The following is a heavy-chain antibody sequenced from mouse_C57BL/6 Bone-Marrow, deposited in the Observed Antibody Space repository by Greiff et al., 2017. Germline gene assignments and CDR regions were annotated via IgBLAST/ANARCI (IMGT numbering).Heavy chain of an antibody. J-gene: IGHJ4*01. CDR3: ARDGVYYGSSYGHYYAMDY. CDR2: IFPGSGST. Sequence: VQLQQSGPELVKPGASVKISCKASGYTFTDYYINWVKQRPGQGLEWIGWIFPGSGSTYYNEKFKGKATLTVDKSSSTAYMLLSSLTSEDSAVYFCARDGVYYGSSYGHYYAMDYWGQGTSVTVSS. CDR1: GYTFTDYY. V-gene: IGHV1-75*01. D-gene: IGHD1-1*01.